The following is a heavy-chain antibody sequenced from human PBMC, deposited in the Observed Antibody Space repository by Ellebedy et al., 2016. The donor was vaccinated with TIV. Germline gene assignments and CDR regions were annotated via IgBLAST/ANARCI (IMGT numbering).Heavy chain of an antibody. Sequence: ASVKVSCKASGYTFTSYGISWVRQAPGQGLEWMGWINPNSGGTNYAQKFQGRVTMTRDTSISTAYMELSRLRSDDTAVYYCASDPNPMVRGPLGWFDPWGQGTLVTVSS. J-gene: IGHJ5*02. D-gene: IGHD3-10*01. V-gene: IGHV1-2*02. CDR2: INPNSGGT. CDR3: ASDPNPMVRGPLGWFDP. CDR1: GYTFTSYG.